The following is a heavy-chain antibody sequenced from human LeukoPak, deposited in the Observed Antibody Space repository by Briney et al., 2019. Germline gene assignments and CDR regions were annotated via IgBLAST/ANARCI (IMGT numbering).Heavy chain of an antibody. CDR1: GFTFSSYW. CDR3: ARSNSASITFYSHLDF. CDR2: VDVHGQGT. V-gene: IGHV3-74*01. Sequence: GGSLRLSCAASGFTFSSYWMSWVRQAPGKGPVWVSRVDVHGQGTAYADSVKGRFTISRDNAKNTLSLQMNSLSAEDTAVYYCARSNSASITFYSHLDFWGQGTLVTVSS. D-gene: IGHD2/OR15-2a*01. J-gene: IGHJ4*02.